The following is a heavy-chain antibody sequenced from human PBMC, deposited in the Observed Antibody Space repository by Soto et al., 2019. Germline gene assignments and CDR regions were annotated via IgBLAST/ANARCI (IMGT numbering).Heavy chain of an antibody. D-gene: IGHD3-22*01. V-gene: IGHV1-3*01. CDR2: INAGNGNT. Sequence: ASLKVSCKASGYTFTSYAMHWVRQAPGQRLEWMGWINAGNGNTKYSQKFQGRVTITRDTSASTAYMELSSLRSEDTAVYYCARGQVRAAFDIWGQGTMVTVSS. CDR1: GYTFTSYA. CDR3: ARGQVRAAFDI. J-gene: IGHJ3*02.